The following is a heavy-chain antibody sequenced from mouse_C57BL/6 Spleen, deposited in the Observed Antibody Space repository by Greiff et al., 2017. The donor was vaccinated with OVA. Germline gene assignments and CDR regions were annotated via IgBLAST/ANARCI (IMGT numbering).Heavy chain of an antibody. CDR1: GYSITSDY. Sequence: EVKVVESGPGLAKPSQTLSLTCSVTGYSITSDYWNWIRKFPGNKLEYMGYISYSGSTYYNPPLKSRISITRDTSKNQYYLQLNSVTTEDTATYYCARSGGSSSWYFDVWGTGTTVTVSS. D-gene: IGHD1-1*01. V-gene: IGHV3-8*01. J-gene: IGHJ1*03. CDR2: ISYSGST. CDR3: ARSGGSSSWYFDV.